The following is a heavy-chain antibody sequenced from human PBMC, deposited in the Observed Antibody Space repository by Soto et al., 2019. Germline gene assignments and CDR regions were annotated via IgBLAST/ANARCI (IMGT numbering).Heavy chain of an antibody. CDR3: AVWFYSDTSGYKGYYFDF. V-gene: IGHV5-51*01. CDR2: IYPGNSDA. D-gene: IGHD3-22*01. CDR1: GYSFIDYW. J-gene: IGHJ4*02. Sequence: GESLKISCKGSGYSFIDYWIGWVRQMPGQGLEWMGIIYPGNSDARYSPSFQGQVTISADKSISTAYLRWSSLKASDTAMYYCAVWFYSDTSGYKGYYFDFWGRGTLVTVS.